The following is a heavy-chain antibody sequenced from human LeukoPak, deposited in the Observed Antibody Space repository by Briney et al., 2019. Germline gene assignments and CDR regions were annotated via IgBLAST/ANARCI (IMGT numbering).Heavy chain of an antibody. V-gene: IGHV3-43D*03. CDR2: ISWDGGST. Sequence: PGGSLRLSCAASGFTFDDYAMHWVRQAPGKGLEWVSLISWDGGSTYYADSVKGRFTISRDNSKNSLYLQMNSLRAEDTALYYCAKTGQWLVPRGYYFDYWGQGTLVTVSS. CDR3: AKTGQWLVPRGYYFDY. J-gene: IGHJ4*02. CDR1: GFTFDDYA. D-gene: IGHD6-19*01.